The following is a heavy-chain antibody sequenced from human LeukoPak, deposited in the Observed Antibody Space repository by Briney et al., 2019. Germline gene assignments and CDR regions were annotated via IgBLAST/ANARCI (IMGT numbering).Heavy chain of an antibody. J-gene: IGHJ4*02. CDR2: VYYSGST. V-gene: IGHV4-59*01. Sequence: SETLSLTCTVSGVSISSYYCSWIRQPPGKGLEWIGYVYYSGSTNYNPPLKSRVTISVDTSKNQFSLKLNSVTAADTAVYYCARGWETDPFDYWGQGALVTVSS. CDR1: GVSISSYY. CDR3: ARGWETDPFDY. D-gene: IGHD1-26*01.